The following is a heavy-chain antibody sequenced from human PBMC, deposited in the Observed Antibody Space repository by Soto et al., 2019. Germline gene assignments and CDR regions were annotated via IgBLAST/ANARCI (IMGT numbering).Heavy chain of an antibody. D-gene: IGHD5-12*01. CDR3: ARDLGSGYDPGDY. Sequence: QVQLVQSGAEVKKPGSSVKVSCKASGDTFTIFAISWVRQAPGQGLEWMGGIIPTIGTTNYAQRFQGRIKITGGECKGTAYMELSSLKSEDTAVYYCARDLGSGYDPGDYWGQGTLVTVSS. CDR2: IIPTIGTT. CDR1: GDTFTIFA. V-gene: IGHV1-69*12. J-gene: IGHJ4*02.